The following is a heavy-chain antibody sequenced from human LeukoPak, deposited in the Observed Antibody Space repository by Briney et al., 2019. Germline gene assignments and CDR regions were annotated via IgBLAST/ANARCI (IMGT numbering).Heavy chain of an antibody. CDR1: GYSFTSYW. CDR3: ATRAYSSGWHGNFDY. Sequence: GGSLQISCKGSGYSFTSYWIGWVRQMPGKGLEWMGIIYPGDSDTRYSPSFQGQVTISADKSISTAYLQWSSLKASDTAMYYCATRAYSSGWHGNFDYWGQGTLVTVSS. D-gene: IGHD6-19*01. J-gene: IGHJ4*02. V-gene: IGHV5-51*01. CDR2: IYPGDSDT.